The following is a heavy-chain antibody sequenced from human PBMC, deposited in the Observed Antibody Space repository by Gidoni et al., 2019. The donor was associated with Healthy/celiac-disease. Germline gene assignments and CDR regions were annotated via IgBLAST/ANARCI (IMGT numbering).Heavy chain of an antibody. CDR3: ARDREVVKPIYGMDV. J-gene: IGHJ6*02. D-gene: IGHD2-15*01. Sequence: QVQLVDSGVCVVQPGRSLRLSCPASGFTFIRYGMHWVRQAPGKGLVWVAVIWYDGSNKYYADSVKSRFTSSRDNSKNTLYRQMNSRRAEDTAVYYCARDREVVKPIYGMDVWGQGTTVTVSS. V-gene: IGHV3-33*01. CDR2: IWYDGSNK. CDR1: GFTFIRYG.